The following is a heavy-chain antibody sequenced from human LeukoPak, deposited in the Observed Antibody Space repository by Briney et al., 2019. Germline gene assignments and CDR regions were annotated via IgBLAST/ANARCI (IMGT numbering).Heavy chain of an antibody. CDR3: AKDVRAVAGTGKDY. CDR2: ISGSGGST. V-gene: IGHV3-23*01. D-gene: IGHD6-19*01. CDR1: GFSFSSYA. J-gene: IGHJ4*02. Sequence: GGSLRLSCAASGFSFSSYAMSWVRQAPGKGLEWVSAISGSGGSTYYADSVKGRFTISRDNSKNTLYLQMNSLRAEDTAVYYCAKDVRAVAGTGKDYWGQGTLVTVSS.